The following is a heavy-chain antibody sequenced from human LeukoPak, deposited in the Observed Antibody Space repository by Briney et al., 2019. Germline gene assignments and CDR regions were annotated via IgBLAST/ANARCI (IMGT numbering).Heavy chain of an antibody. Sequence: GGSLRLSCAASGFIFSNYAMSWVRQAPGKGLEWVSAISGSGGTTHYADSVKGRFTISRDNSKTTVYLQMSSLRVEDTAVYYCAHPGVLIPLWGQGTLVTVSS. V-gene: IGHV3-23*01. CDR1: GFIFSNYA. D-gene: IGHD7-27*01. CDR3: AHPGVLIPL. J-gene: IGHJ4*02. CDR2: ISGSGGTT.